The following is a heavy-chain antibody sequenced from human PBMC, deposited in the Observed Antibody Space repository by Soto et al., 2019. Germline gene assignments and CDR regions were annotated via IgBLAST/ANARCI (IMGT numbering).Heavy chain of an antibody. Sequence: SETLSLTCTVSGGSIGSGVYFWSWIRQPPGKGLEWIGFISYTGSAYYNPSLKSRAAISVDTSKNQFSLKLTSVTAADTAVYYCATREPNSRTYFGVFDYWGQGAQVTVSS. CDR1: GGSIGSGVYF. D-gene: IGHD1-26*01. CDR3: ATREPNSRTYFGVFDY. CDR2: ISYTGSA. J-gene: IGHJ4*02. V-gene: IGHV4-30-4*01.